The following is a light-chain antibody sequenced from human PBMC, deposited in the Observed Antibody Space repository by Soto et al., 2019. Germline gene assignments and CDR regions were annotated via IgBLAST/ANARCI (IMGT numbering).Light chain of an antibody. J-gene: IGKJ1*01. CDR2: WAS. Sequence: DIVMTQSPDSLAVSLGERATINCKSSQSIFYSANNKNYLAWYQQKPGQPPKLLIYWASTRESGVPDRFSGSGSGTDFTLTISSLQAEDVAVYYCQQYYTGPTWTFGQGTKVDI. CDR3: QQYYTGPTWT. CDR1: QSIFYSANNKNY. V-gene: IGKV4-1*01.